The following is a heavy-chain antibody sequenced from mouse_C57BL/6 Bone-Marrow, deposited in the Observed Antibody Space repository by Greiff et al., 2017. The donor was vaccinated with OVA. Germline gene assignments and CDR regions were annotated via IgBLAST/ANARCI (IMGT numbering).Heavy chain of an antibody. CDR3: TAAEDYDGAWFAY. Sequence: EVKLVESGGGLVQPGGSMKLSCVASGFTFSNYWMNWVRQSPEKGLEWVAQIRLKSDNYATHYAESVKGRFTISRDDSKRSVYLQMNNLRAEDTGIYYCTAAEDYDGAWFAYWGQGTLVTVSA. CDR1: GFTFSNYW. V-gene: IGHV6-3*01. J-gene: IGHJ3*01. CDR2: IRLKSDNYAT. D-gene: IGHD2-4*01.